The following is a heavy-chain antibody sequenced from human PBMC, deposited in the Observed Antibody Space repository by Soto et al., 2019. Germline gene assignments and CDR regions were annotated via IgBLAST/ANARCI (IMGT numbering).Heavy chain of an antibody. J-gene: IGHJ6*02. CDR2: INHSGST. CDR3: ARDPRYYYDSSGYYYFYYYGMDV. CDR1: GGSFSGYY. Sequence: SETLSLTCAVYGGSFSGYYWSWIRQPPGKGLEWIGEINHSGSTNYNPSLKSRVTISVDTSKNQFSLKLSSVTAADTAVYYCARDPRYYYDSSGYYYFYYYGMDVWGQGTTVTVSS. D-gene: IGHD3-22*01. V-gene: IGHV4-34*01.